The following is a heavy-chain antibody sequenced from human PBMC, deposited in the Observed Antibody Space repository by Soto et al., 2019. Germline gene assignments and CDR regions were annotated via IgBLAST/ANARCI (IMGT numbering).Heavy chain of an antibody. Sequence: EVQLVESGGGLVQPGRSLRLSCAASGFTFDDYAMHWVRQAPGKGLEWVSGISWNSGSIGYAESVKGRFTISRDNANNSLYLQMSSLRAELTALYYCAHSPMAVAGTGDAFDIWGQGTMVTVSS. CDR3: AHSPMAVAGTGDAFDI. J-gene: IGHJ3*02. CDR1: GFTFDDYA. D-gene: IGHD6-19*01. CDR2: ISWNSGSI. V-gene: IGHV3-9*01.